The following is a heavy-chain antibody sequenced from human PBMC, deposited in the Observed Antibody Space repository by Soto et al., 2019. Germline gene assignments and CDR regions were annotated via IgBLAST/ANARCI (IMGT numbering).Heavy chain of an antibody. CDR1: GFTFSSYG. J-gene: IGHJ4*02. CDR2: ISYDGSNK. D-gene: IGHD3-9*01. Sequence: PGGSLRLSCAASGFTFSSYGMHWVRQAPGKGLEWVAVISYDGSNKYYADSVKGRFTISRDNSKNTLYLQMNSLRAEDTAVYYCAKDPSLLRYFDWLTYYFHYWGQGTLVTVSS. V-gene: IGHV3-30*18. CDR3: AKDPSLLRYFDWLTYYFHY.